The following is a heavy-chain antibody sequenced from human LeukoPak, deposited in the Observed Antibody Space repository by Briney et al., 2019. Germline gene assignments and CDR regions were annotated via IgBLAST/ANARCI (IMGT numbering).Heavy chain of an antibody. CDR1: GYTFTSYY. CDR2: INPSGGST. J-gene: IGHJ5*02. Sequence: ASVKVSCKASGYTFTSYYMHWVRQAPGQGLEWMGIINPSGGSTSYAQKFQGRVTMTRDTSTSTVYMELSSLRSEDTAVYYRARDLRAVVVSTKFHPWGQGTLVTVSS. D-gene: IGHD2-15*01. V-gene: IGHV1-46*01. CDR3: ARDLRAVVVSTKFHP.